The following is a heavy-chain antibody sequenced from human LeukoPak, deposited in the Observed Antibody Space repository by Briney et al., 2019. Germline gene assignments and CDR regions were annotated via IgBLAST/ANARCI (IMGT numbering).Heavy chain of an antibody. CDR3: ARLGMAASYFYDSSGDKFDY. D-gene: IGHD3-22*01. V-gene: IGHV4-31*03. Sequence: SETLSLTCSVSGGSMSSGGYYWSWIRQHPGTGLEWMGHIYYSGTVYYNPSLRSRVSISVDTSKNQFSLRLSSVTVADTAVYYCARLGMAASYFYDSSGDKFDYWGQGTLVTVSS. CDR2: IYYSGTV. J-gene: IGHJ4*02. CDR1: GGSMSSGGYY.